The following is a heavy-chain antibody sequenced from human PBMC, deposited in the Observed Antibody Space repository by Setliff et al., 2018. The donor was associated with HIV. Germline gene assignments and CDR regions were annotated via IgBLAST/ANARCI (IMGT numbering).Heavy chain of an antibody. J-gene: IGHJ4*02. Sequence: PSETLSLTCTVSGYSISSGYYWGFIRQPPGKGLEWIGSIYTSGSTNYNPSLKSRVTISVDTSKNQFSLRLTSVTAADTAVYYCARERSRGYTDPPRFDYWGQGTLVTVSS. CDR3: ARERSRGYTDPPRFDY. V-gene: IGHV4-38-2*02. D-gene: IGHD5-18*01. CDR2: IYTSGST. CDR1: GYSISSGYY.